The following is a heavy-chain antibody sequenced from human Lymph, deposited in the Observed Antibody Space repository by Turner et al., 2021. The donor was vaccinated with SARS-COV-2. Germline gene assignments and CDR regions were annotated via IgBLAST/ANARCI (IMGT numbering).Heavy chain of an antibody. CDR3: AIRRWLRGPIDY. V-gene: IGHV4-39*02. J-gene: IGHJ4*02. Sequence: QLQLQESGPGLVKPSETLSLTFTVSGGSISSSSYYWGWIRQPPGKGLEWIGSISYSGSTYYNPSLKSRVTISVDTSKNHFSLKLSSVTAADTALYYCAIRRWLRGPIDYWGQGTLVTVSS. D-gene: IGHD5-12*01. CDR2: ISYSGST. CDR1: GGSISSSSYY.